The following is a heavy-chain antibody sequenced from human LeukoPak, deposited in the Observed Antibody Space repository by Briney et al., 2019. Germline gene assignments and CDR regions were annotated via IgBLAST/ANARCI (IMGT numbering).Heavy chain of an antibody. D-gene: IGHD3-16*01. CDR2: AYHSGST. CDR3: AREYYDYVWGRSGDYYGMDV. Sequence: SETLSLTCTVSGYSISSGYYWGWIRQPPGKGLEWIGSAYHSGSTYYNPSLKSRVTISVDTSKNQFSLKLSSVTAADTAVYYCAREYYDYVWGRSGDYYGMDVWGQGTTVTVSS. CDR1: GYSISSGYY. V-gene: IGHV4-38-2*02. J-gene: IGHJ6*02.